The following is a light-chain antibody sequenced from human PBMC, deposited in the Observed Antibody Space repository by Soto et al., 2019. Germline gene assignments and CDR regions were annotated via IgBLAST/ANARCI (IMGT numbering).Light chain of an antibody. CDR2: WAS. Sequence: DIGVTPSRNSLAVSCGXXAAIHCRSRQRGFYSSNKKNYLAWYQKKPGQPPKVLIYWASTRESGVPDRFSGSGSGTDFTLTISSLQAEDVALYYCHQYYTTPWTFGQGTKVDI. J-gene: IGKJ1*01. V-gene: IGKV4-1*01. CDR1: QRGFYSSNKKNY. CDR3: HQYYTTPWT.